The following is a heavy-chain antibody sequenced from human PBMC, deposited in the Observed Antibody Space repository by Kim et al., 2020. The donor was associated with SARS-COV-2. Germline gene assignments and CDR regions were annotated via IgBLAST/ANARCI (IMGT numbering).Heavy chain of an antibody. Sequence: GGSLRLSCVVSGLNFNYYGMHWVRQAPGKGLEWVAGISYEGSKKFYADSLMGRFTISSDSSKNTLYLQMDSLTSEDTAIYYCAKRGGVFDFSSSSYIDYWGQGTLVTVSS. V-gene: IGHV3-30*18. D-gene: IGHD3-3*01. CDR2: ISYEGSKK. CDR1: GLNFNYYG. CDR3: AKRGGVFDFSSSSYIDY. J-gene: IGHJ4*02.